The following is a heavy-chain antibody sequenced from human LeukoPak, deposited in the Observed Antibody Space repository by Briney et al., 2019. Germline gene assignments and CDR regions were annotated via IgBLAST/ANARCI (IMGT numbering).Heavy chain of an antibody. Sequence: GTSVKVSCKASGFTFTSSAMQWVRQARGQRLEWIGWIVVGSGNTNYAQKFQERVTITRDMSTSTAYMELSSLRSEDTAVYYCARGDSSGYPTLYYFDYWGQGTLVTVSS. D-gene: IGHD3-22*01. J-gene: IGHJ4*02. CDR3: ARGDSSGYPTLYYFDY. CDR2: IVVGSGNT. V-gene: IGHV1-58*02. CDR1: GFTFTSSA.